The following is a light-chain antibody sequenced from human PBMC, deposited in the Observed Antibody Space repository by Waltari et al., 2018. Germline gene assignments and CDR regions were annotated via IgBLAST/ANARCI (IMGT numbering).Light chain of an antibody. CDR3: ATWDDSLNGPL. V-gene: IGLV1-44*01. Sequence: QSVLTQPPSASGTPGQRATISCSGSSSNTGSNTVTWYQHLPGTAPKLRIYRDNQRPSGVPDRFSGSKSGTSASLAISGLQSEHEATYYCATWDDSLNGPLFGGGTMLTVL. CDR1: SSNTGSNT. CDR2: RDN. J-gene: IGLJ2*01.